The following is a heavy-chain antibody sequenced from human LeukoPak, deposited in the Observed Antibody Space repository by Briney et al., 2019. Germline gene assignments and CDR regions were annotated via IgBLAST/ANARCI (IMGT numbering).Heavy chain of an antibody. CDR2: IYYSGST. J-gene: IGHJ4*02. Sequence: SETLSLTCTVSGGSISSYYWSWIRQPPGKGLEWIGYIYYSGSTNYNPSLKSRVTISVDTSKNQFSLKLSSVTAADTAVYYCARAGYYYDTLIDYWGQRTLVTVSS. D-gene: IGHD3-22*01. CDR1: GGSISSYY. V-gene: IGHV4-59*01. CDR3: ARAGYYYDTLIDY.